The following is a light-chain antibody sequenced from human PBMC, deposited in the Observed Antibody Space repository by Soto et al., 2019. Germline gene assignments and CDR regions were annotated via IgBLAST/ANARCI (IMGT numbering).Light chain of an antibody. CDR1: SRDVGSYNL. CDR3: CSYAGSSTLV. Sequence: QSVLTQPASVSGSPGQSITISCTGTSRDVGSYNLVSWYQQHPGKAPKLMIYEGSKRPSGVSNRFSGSKSGNTASLTISGLQAEDEADYYCCSYAGSSTLVFGGGTKRTVL. CDR2: EGS. V-gene: IGLV2-23*01. J-gene: IGLJ2*01.